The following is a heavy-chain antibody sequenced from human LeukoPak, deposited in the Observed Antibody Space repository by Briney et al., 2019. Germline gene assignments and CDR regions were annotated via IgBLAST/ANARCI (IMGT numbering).Heavy chain of an antibody. CDR3: ARDRVAGDAKPRYYYYYGMDV. V-gene: IGHV3-23*01. CDR2: ISGSGGST. Sequence: GGSLRLSCAASGFTFSSYAMSWVRQAPGKGLEWVSAISGSGGSTYYADSVKGRLTISRDKSKNTMYIQMNSLRAEDTGVYYCARDRVAGDAKPRYYYYYGMDVWGQGTTVTVSS. J-gene: IGHJ6*02. CDR1: GFTFSSYA. D-gene: IGHD6-19*01.